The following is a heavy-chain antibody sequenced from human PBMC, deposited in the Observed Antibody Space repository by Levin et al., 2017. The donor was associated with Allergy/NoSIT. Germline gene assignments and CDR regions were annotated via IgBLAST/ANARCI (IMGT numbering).Heavy chain of an antibody. Sequence: GGSLRLSCAASGFTFSSFGMSWVRQAPGKGLEWVSAISGSGGSTYYADSVKGRFTISRDNSKNTLYLQMNSLRAEDTAVYYCAKGVSSIAAAGARVRGFDSWGQGTLVTVSS. CDR3: AKGVSSIAAAGARVRGFDS. CDR2: ISGSGGST. D-gene: IGHD6-13*01. V-gene: IGHV3-23*01. CDR1: GFTFSSFG. J-gene: IGHJ4*02.